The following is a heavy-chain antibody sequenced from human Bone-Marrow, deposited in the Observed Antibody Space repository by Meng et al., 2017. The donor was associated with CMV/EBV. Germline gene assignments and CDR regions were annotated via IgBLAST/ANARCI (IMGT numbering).Heavy chain of an antibody. CDR1: GGSISSYY. CDR2: IYYSGST. Sequence: SETLSLTCTVSGGSISSYYWSWIRQPPGKGLEWIGYIYYSGSTNYNPSLKSRVTISVDTSKNQFSLKLSSVTAADTAVYYCARDIAIKAVRENDFWSGYYGDYYYGMDVWGQGTTVTVSS. J-gene: IGHJ6*02. D-gene: IGHD3-3*01. V-gene: IGHV4-59*01. CDR3: ARDIAIKAVRENDFWSGYYGDYYYGMDV.